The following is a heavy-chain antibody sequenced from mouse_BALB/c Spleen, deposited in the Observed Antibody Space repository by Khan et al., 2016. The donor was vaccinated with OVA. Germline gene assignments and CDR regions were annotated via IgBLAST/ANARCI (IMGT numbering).Heavy chain of an antibody. CDR2: IYPGDGNT. J-gene: IGHJ3*01. CDR3: ARVGYWRAY. D-gene: IGHD2-3*01. CDR1: GYAFSSYW. V-gene: IGHV1-80*01. Sequence: QIQLVQSGAELVRPGSSVKISCKASGYAFSSYWMNWVKQRPGQGLEWIGQIYPGDGNTHYNGNFKGKATLTADKSSSTAYMQLSSLTSEDSAVYFCARVGYWRAYWGQGTLVTVSA.